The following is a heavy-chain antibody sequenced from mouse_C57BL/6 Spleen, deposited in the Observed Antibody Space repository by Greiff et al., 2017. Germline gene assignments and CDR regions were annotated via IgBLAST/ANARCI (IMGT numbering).Heavy chain of an antibody. CDR3: ARLGSSPSFDD. CDR1: GFTFSSYA. D-gene: IGHD1-1*01. CDR2: ISDGGSYT. Sequence: EVQVVESGGGLVKPGGSLKLSCAASGFTFSSYAMSWVRQTPEKRLEWVATISDGGSYTYYPDNVKGRFTISRDNAKNNLYLQMSHLKSEDTAMYYCARLGSSPSFDDWGQGTTLTVSS. J-gene: IGHJ2*01. V-gene: IGHV5-4*01.